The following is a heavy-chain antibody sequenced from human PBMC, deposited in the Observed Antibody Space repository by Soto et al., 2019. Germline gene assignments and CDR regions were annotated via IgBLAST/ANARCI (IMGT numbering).Heavy chain of an antibody. CDR1: GFTFSSYA. CDR3: ARVAYYDFWSGYAPDV. CDR2: LSDNGGHT. V-gene: IGHV3-23*01. J-gene: IGHJ6*02. Sequence: HPGGSLRLSCAGSGFTFSSYAMTWVRQAPGKGLEWVSTLSDNGGHTYYADSVKGRFTISSDNSKNTLYLQMNSLTAADTAVYYCARVAYYDFWSGYAPDVWGQGTTVTVSS. D-gene: IGHD3-3*01.